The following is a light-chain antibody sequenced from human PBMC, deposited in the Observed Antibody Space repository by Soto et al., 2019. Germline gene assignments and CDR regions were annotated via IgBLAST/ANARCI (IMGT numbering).Light chain of an antibody. CDR1: QSVTGSS. CDR2: GAS. V-gene: IGKV3-20*01. CDR3: QQYGSSPET. J-gene: IGKJ1*01. Sequence: EFVLTQSPGTLSLSPGERATLSCRASQSVTGSSLAWYQQKPGQAPRLLIYGASIRATGIPDRFSGSGSGTDFTLTIGRLAPEDFAVYYCQQYGSSPETFGQGTKVDIK.